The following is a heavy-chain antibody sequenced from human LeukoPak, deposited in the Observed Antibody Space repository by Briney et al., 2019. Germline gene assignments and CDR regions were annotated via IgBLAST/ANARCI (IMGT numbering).Heavy chain of an antibody. Sequence: GGSLRLSCAASGFTFSSYSMNWVRQAPGRGLEWVSYISSSSSTIYYADSVRGRFTISRDNAKNSLYLQMNSLRDEDTAVYYCARDHRLQGIDKADYWGQGTLVTVSS. V-gene: IGHV3-48*02. D-gene: IGHD2-15*01. CDR2: ISSSSSTI. J-gene: IGHJ4*02. CDR1: GFTFSSYS. CDR3: ARDHRLQGIDKADY.